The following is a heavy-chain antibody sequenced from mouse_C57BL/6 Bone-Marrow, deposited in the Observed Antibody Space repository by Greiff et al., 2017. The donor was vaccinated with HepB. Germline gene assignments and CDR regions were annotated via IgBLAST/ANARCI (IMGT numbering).Heavy chain of an antibody. CDR1: GFTFSDYG. CDR3: ARGGLLRSLDFDY. J-gene: IGHJ2*01. CDR2: ISSGSSTI. Sequence: EVNVVESGGGLVKPGGSLKLSCAASGFTFSDYGMHWVRQAPEKGLEWVAYISSGSSTIYYADTVKGRFTISRDNAKNTLFLQMTSLRSEDTAMYYCARGGLLRSLDFDYWGQGTTLTVSS. V-gene: IGHV5-17*01. D-gene: IGHD1-1*01.